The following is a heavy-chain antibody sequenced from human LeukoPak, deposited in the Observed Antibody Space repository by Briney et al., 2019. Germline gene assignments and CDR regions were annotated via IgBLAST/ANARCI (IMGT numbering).Heavy chain of an antibody. CDR3: AKESGDDSSGYYEVFDY. D-gene: IGHD3-22*01. J-gene: IGHJ4*02. CDR2: ISGTGGST. CDR1: GFTFTSYA. Sequence: GGSLRLSCTASGFTFTSYAMSWVRQAPGKGLEWVSVISGTGGSTNYADSVKGRFTISRDNSKNTLYLQMNSLRAEDTAVYYCAKESGDDSSGYYEVFDYWGQGTLVTVSS. V-gene: IGHV3-23*01.